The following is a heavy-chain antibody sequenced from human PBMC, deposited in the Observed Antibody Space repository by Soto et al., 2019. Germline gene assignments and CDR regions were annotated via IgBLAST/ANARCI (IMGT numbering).Heavy chain of an antibody. D-gene: IGHD2-2*01. Sequence: QVQLQESGPGLVKPSETLSLTCTVSGGSINSYYWSWIRQSPGKGLEWIGYVYYSGTTYYNPSLQSRVTISVDTSKKQVSLKVRSVTAADTAIYFCARAGSTWRYFFEYWGQGSLVTVSS. J-gene: IGHJ4*02. CDR2: VYYSGTT. V-gene: IGHV4-59*01. CDR1: GGSINSYY. CDR3: ARAGSTWRYFFEY.